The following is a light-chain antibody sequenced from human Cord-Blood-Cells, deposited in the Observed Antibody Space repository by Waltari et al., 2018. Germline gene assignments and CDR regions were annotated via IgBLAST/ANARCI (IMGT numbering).Light chain of an antibody. CDR1: QSVSSN. V-gene: IGKV3-15*01. CDR3: QQYNNWPIT. J-gene: IGKJ5*01. Sequence: EIVMTQSPATLSVSPGERATLSCRASQSVSSNLAWYQQKPGQAPRLLIYGASTRATGIPARFIGSGSGTEFTLTISSLQSEDFAVYYCQQYNNWPITFGQGTRLEIK. CDR2: GAS.